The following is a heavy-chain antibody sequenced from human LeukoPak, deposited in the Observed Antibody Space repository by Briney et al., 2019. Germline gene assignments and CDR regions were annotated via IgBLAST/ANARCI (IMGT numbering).Heavy chain of an antibody. CDR3: AKSGDDYGDYNWFDP. D-gene: IGHD4-17*01. V-gene: IGHV4-39*07. CDR1: GGSISSSSYY. J-gene: IGHJ5*02. Sequence: KPSETLSLTCTVSGGSISSSSYYWGWIRQPPGKGLEWIGEINDSGRTNHNPSLKSRVTISIDTSKKQISLNLSSVTAADTATYYCAKSGDDYGDYNWFDPWGQGTLVTVSS. CDR2: INDSGRT.